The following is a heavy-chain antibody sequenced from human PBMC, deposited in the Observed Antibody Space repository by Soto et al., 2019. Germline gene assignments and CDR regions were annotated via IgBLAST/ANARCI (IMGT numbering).Heavy chain of an antibody. Sequence: GGSLRLSCAASGFTFSSYAMHWVRQAPGKGLEWVAVISYDGSNKYYADSVKGRFTISRDNSKNTLYLQMNSLRAEDTAVYYCAGGATAAISDWAQGPLVTVSS. CDR3: AGGATAAISD. V-gene: IGHV3-30-3*01. CDR1: GFTFSSYA. CDR2: ISYDGSNK. J-gene: IGHJ4*02. D-gene: IGHD2-2*01.